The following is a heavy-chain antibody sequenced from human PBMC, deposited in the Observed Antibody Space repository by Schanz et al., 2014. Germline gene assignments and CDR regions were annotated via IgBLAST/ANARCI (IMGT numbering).Heavy chain of an antibody. CDR2: IYIGGNT. D-gene: IGHD3-10*01. V-gene: IGHV3-66*02. J-gene: IGHJ5*01. Sequence: EVQLVESGGGLVQPGGSLRLSCAVSGFIVRSNYMTWVRQAPGKGLEWVSFIYIGGNTYYADSVKGRFTISRDNSKNTVHLQMNSLRAEDTAVYYCAKQHIVRGVIYLNWFDSWGQGTLVTVSS. CDR1: GFIVRSNY. CDR3: AKQHIVRGVIYLNWFDS.